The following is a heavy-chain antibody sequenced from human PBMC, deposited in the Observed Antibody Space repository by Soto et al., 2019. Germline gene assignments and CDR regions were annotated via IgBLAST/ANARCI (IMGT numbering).Heavy chain of an antibody. V-gene: IGHV1-69*01. CDR2: IMPFIAKT. CDR3: ARGGYSSSWRLDY. D-gene: IGHD6-13*01. Sequence: QVQLVQSGAEVQKPGSSVKVSCKASGYSFSDYEINWVRQAAGQGLEWMGGIMPFIAKTDYAQKFQDRVTITADESTSTAYMELSSLRSDDTAVYYCARGGYSSSWRLDYWGQGTLITVSS. J-gene: IGHJ4*02. CDR1: GYSFSDYE.